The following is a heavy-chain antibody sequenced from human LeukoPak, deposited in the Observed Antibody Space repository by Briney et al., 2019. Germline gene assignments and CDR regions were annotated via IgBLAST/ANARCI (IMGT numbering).Heavy chain of an antibody. CDR1: GGSISTYS. J-gene: IGHJ4*02. D-gene: IGHD3-3*01. Sequence: SETLSLTCTVSGGSISTYSWCWIRQAAGKRLEWIGCFYTSGTTNYNPSLKSRVAMSEDTSKNQFSLRLSSVTAADTAVYYCARPGNYDFWSPYEDWGQGSLVTVSS. CDR2: FYTSGTT. CDR3: ARPGNYDFWSPYED. V-gene: IGHV4-4*07.